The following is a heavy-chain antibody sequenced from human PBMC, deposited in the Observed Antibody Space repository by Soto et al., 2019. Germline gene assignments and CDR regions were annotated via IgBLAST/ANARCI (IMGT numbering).Heavy chain of an antibody. J-gene: IGHJ6*02. CDR3: ASYSSSWYGGHYGMDV. CDR2: ISAYNGNT. Sequence: QVQLVQSGAEVKKPGASVKVSCKACGYTFTSYGISWVRQAPGQGLEWMGWISAYNGNTNYAQKLQGRVTMTTDTSTSTAYMELRSLRSDDTAVYYCASYSSSWYGGHYGMDVWGQGTTVTVSS. D-gene: IGHD6-13*01. CDR1: GYTFTSYG. V-gene: IGHV1-18*01.